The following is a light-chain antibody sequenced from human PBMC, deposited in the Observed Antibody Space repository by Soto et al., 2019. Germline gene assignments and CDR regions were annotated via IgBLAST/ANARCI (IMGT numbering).Light chain of an antibody. J-gene: IGKJ1*01. CDR2: DAS. V-gene: IGKV3-11*01. CDR3: QQRSNWPPWT. CDR1: QSVSSY. Sequence: EIVLTQSPATLSLSPGERATLSCRASQSVSSYLAWYQQKPGQAPRLLIYDASNRATGIPARFSGSGSLTDFTLTISSLLPEDFAVYYCQQRSNWPPWTFGQGTKVDIK.